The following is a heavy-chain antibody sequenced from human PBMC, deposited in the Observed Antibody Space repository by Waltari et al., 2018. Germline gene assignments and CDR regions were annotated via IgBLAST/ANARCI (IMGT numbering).Heavy chain of an antibody. CDR3: AKADIVVVPAAIGY. Sequence: EVQLLESGGGLVQPGGSLSLSCTASGFPFSSYAMSWVRQAPGKGLEWVSAISGSGGSTYYADSVKGRFTISRDNSKNTLYLQMNSLRAEDTAVYYCAKADIVVVPAAIGYWGQGTLVTVSS. CDR1: GFPFSSYA. V-gene: IGHV3-23*01. D-gene: IGHD2-2*02. J-gene: IGHJ4*02. CDR2: ISGSGGST.